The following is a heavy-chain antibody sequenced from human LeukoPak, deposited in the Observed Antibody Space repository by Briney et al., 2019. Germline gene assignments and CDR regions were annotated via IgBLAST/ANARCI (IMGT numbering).Heavy chain of an antibody. D-gene: IGHD6-13*01. Sequence: GASVKVSCKASEYTFTGHYVHWVRQAPGQGLEWMGWIDPSSGGTNSAQKFQGRVTMARDTSITTVYMELSSLTSDDTAIYFCARDRIAPAGSIIDYGGQGTLVTVSS. CDR3: ARDRIAPAGSIIDY. J-gene: IGHJ4*02. CDR2: IDPSSGGT. V-gene: IGHV1-2*02. CDR1: EYTFTGHY.